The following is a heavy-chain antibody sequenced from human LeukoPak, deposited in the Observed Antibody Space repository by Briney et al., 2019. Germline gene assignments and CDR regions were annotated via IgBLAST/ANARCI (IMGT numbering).Heavy chain of an antibody. V-gene: IGHV1-69*04. Sequence: SVKVSCKASGCTFSSYAISWVRQAPGQGLEWMGRIIPIFGIANYAQKFQGRVTITADKSTSTAYMELSSLRSEDTAVYYCARDEYGINWFDPWGKGTLVTVSS. J-gene: IGHJ5*02. CDR1: GCTFSSYA. D-gene: IGHD4/OR15-4a*01. CDR3: ARDEYGINWFDP. CDR2: IIPIFGIA.